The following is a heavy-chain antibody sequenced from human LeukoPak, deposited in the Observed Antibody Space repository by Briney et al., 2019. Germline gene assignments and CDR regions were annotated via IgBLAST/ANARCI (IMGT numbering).Heavy chain of an antibody. Sequence: GGSLRLSCAASGFAFSSYAMSWVRQAPAKGLEWVSIISNSGGTTYYADSVKGRFTISRDNSKNTLSLQMNSLRAEDTAVYYCAKGSLTGSYRWSDYWGQGTLVTVSS. CDR1: GFAFSSYA. CDR3: AKGSLTGSYRWSDY. CDR2: ISNSGGTT. V-gene: IGHV3-23*01. D-gene: IGHD1-26*01. J-gene: IGHJ4*02.